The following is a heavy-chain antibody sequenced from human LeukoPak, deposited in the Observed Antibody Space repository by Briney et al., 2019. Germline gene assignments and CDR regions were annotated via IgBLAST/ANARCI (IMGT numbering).Heavy chain of an antibody. CDR2: IIPIFGTA. J-gene: IGHJ4*02. CDR3: ARAGRHHYDSSGYYYFDY. Sequence: ASVKVSCKASGGTFSSYAISWVRQAPGQGLEWMGGIIPIFGTANYAQKFQGRVTITTDESTSTAYMELSSLRSEDTAVYYCARAGRHHYDSSGYYYFDYWGQGTLVTVSS. V-gene: IGHV1-69*05. CDR1: GGTFSSYA. D-gene: IGHD3-22*01.